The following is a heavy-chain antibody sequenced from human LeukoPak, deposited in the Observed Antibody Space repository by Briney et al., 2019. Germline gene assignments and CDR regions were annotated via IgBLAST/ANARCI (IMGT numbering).Heavy chain of an antibody. J-gene: IGHJ4*02. CDR3: ARDLSSSGWSFDY. CDR2: INSDGRST. D-gene: IGHD6-19*01. CDR1: GFTFSNYW. Sequence: GGSLRLSCAASGFTFSNYWMHWVRQAPGKGLVWVTRINSDGRSTNYADSVKGRFTISRDNAKNTLFLQMNSLRAEDAAVYYCARDLSSSGWSFDYWGQGTLVTVSS. V-gene: IGHV3-74*01.